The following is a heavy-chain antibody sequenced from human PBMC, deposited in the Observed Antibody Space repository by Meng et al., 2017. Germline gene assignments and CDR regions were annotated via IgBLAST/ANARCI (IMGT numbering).Heavy chain of an antibody. D-gene: IGHD3-10*01. CDR2: IKSKTDGGTT. CDR3: TTDRPQVGSESYYAVWYYYGMDV. J-gene: IGHJ6*02. V-gene: IGHV3-15*01. Sequence: GESLKISCAASGFTSSNAWMCWVRHAPGKGLERAGRIKSKTDGGTTDYAPPVKARSTISRDDSKNTLYLQMNSLNTEDTAVYYCTTDRPQVGSESYYAVWYYYGMDVWGQGTTVTVSS. CDR1: GFTSSNAW.